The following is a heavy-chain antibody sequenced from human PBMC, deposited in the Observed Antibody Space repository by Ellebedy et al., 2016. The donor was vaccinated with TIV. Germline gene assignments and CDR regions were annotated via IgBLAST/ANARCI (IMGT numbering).Heavy chain of an antibody. CDR3: ARSSFGSGYYGSLDY. CDR1: GYTFTSYY. D-gene: IGHD3-3*01. V-gene: IGHV1-46*04. Sequence: AASVKVSCKASGYTFTSYYLHWVRQAPGQGLEWLGKINPSGGKTTYAQKLQGRVTMTRDTSTSVVYVELTSLRSEDPAVYYCARSSFGSGYYGSLDYWGQGTLVTVSS. J-gene: IGHJ4*02. CDR2: INPSGGKT.